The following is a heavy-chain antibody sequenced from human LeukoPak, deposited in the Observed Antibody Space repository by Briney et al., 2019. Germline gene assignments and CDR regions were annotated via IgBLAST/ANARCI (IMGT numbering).Heavy chain of an antibody. J-gene: IGHJ4*02. CDR2: IGIWNSPI. D-gene: IGHD2-2*01. CDR3: AKDIDCSGTNCPKTYDY. V-gene: IGHV3-48*01. Sequence: GGSLTLSCAASGFTFTRHSMNWVRQAPGKGLEWVSFIGIWNSPIHYADSVRGRFTISRDNSKNTLYLQMNSLRGEDTAVYYCAKDIDCSGTNCPKTYDYWGQGTLVTVSS. CDR1: GFTFTRHS.